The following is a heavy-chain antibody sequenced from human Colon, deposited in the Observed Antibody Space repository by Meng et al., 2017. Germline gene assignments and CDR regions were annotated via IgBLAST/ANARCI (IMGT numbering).Heavy chain of an antibody. Sequence: QVELQGSGPGLGKPSETLSLNCAVAGFSFSGSQWLGWVRQSPEKGLEWIGEIHYSGNSNYNPSLKSRVTMSMDKSKNHFSLNLTSVTAADTAIYYCVRGYLGTPVVHFDSWGQGALVTVS. J-gene: IGHJ4*02. CDR1: GFSFSGSQW. CDR3: VRGYLGTPVVHFDS. V-gene: IGHV4-4*02. D-gene: IGHD7-27*01. CDR2: IHYSGNS.